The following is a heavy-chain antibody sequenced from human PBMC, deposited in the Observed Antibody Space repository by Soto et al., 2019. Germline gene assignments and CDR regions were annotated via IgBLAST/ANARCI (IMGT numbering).Heavy chain of an antibody. J-gene: IGHJ5*02. CDR1: GDSIISSDFY. D-gene: IGHD3-3*02. CDR2: IFYLGSS. CDR3: ARHSLALRKNTWFDP. Sequence: SDTLSLTCTVSGDSIISSDFYWCWVRQPPGKGLEWIGSIFYLGSSYYNPSLKSRVTMSVDTSKNQFSLRLRSVTAADTALYFCARHSLALRKNTWFDPWGQGIMVTVSS. V-gene: IGHV4-39*01.